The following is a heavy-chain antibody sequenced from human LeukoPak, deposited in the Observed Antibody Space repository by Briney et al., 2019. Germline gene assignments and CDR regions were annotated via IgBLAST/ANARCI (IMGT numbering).Heavy chain of an antibody. J-gene: IGHJ3*02. V-gene: IGHV1-46*01. Sequence: ASVKVSCKASGYTFTSYYMHWVRQAPGQGLEWMGIINPSGGSTSYAQKFQGRVTMTRDMSTSTVYMELSSLRSEDTAVYYCARDWAGYSGYDYLIAFDIWGQGTMVTVSS. CDR1: GYTFTSYY. D-gene: IGHD5-12*01. CDR3: ARDWAGYSGYDYLIAFDI. CDR2: INPSGGST.